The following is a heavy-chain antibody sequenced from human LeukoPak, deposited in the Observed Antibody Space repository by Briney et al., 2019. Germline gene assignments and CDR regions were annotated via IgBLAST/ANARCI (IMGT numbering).Heavy chain of an antibody. Sequence: GGFLRLSCAASGFTFSSYGMHWVRQAPGKGLEWVAVIWYDGSNKYYADSVKGRFTISRDNSKNTLYLQMNSLRAEDTAVYYCARGGYDFWSGYSPAYFDYWGQGTLVTVSS. CDR2: IWYDGSNK. J-gene: IGHJ4*02. D-gene: IGHD3-3*01. CDR1: GFTFSSYG. V-gene: IGHV3-33*01. CDR3: ARGGYDFWSGYSPAYFDY.